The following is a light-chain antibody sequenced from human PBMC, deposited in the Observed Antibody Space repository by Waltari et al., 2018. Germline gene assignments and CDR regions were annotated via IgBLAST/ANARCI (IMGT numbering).Light chain of an antibody. J-gene: IGKJ2*01. Sequence: EIVLTQSPGTLSLSPGERATLSCRASQSVSNRYLAWYQQKPGQAPRVLIYAASSRATGIPDRFSSSWSGTDYALTISRLGPEDFAVYYCQQYGSSPDTFGQGTKLEI. CDR3: QQYGSSPDT. CDR2: AAS. V-gene: IGKV3-20*01. CDR1: QSVSNRY.